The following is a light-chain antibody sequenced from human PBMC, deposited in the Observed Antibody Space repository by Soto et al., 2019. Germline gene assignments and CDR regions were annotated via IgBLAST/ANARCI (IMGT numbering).Light chain of an antibody. V-gene: IGKV1-12*01. CDR1: QGISTW. CDR2: AAS. CDR3: QQTNTFPLS. J-gene: IGKJ3*01. Sequence: DIQMTQSPSFVSASVGDRVTITCRASQGISTWLAWYQQKPGKAPNLLIYAASNLQNGVPSRFSGSGSGTDFTLTISSLQPEDFVTYYCQQTNTFPLSFGPGTKVDVK.